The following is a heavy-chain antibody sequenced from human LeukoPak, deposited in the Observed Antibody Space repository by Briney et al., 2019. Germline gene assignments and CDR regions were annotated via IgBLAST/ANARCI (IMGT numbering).Heavy chain of an antibody. V-gene: IGHV4-39*07. D-gene: IGHD6-19*01. Sequence: SETLSLTCTVSGGSISSSSYYWGWIRQPPGKGLEWIGSIYYSGSTYYNPSLKSRVTISVDTSKNQFSLKLSSVTAADTAVYYCAREVAGTPWIDYWGQGTLVTVSS. CDR2: IYYSGST. J-gene: IGHJ4*02. CDR1: GGSISSSSYY. CDR3: AREVAGTPWIDY.